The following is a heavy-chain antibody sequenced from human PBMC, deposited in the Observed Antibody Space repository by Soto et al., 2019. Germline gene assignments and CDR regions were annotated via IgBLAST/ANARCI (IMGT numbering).Heavy chain of an antibody. V-gene: IGHV3-23*01. D-gene: IGHD3-22*01. CDR2: LSGNGGTT. Sequence: GGSLRLSCAASGFTFSSYAMSWVRQAPGKGLEWVSGLSGNGGTTYHADSVKGRFTISRDNSQNTLYLQIDNLRVEDTAVYFCARTRSAYYDSSGYYDIWGQGTVVTVSS. CDR3: ARTRSAYYDSSGYYDI. CDR1: GFTFSSYA. J-gene: IGHJ3*02.